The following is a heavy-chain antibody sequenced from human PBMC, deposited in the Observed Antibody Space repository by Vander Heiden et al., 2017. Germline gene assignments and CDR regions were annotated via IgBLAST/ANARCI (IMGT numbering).Heavy chain of an antibody. CDR1: GYTFTGYY. Sequence: QVQLVQSGAEVKKPGASVKVPCKASGYTFTGYYMHWVRQAPGQGLEWMGRINPNSGGTNYAQKLQGRVTMTRDTSISTAYMELSRLRSDDTAVYYCARVLGSSSIWPHFDYWGQGTLVTVSS. V-gene: IGHV1-2*06. J-gene: IGHJ4*02. CDR3: ARVLGSSSIWPHFDY. D-gene: IGHD6-6*01. CDR2: INPNSGGT.